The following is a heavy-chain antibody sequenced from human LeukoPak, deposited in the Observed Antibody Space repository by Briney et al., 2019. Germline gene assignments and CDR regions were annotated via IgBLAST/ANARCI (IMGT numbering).Heavy chain of an antibody. D-gene: IGHD2/OR15-2a*01. Sequence: GGSLRLSCVGSGFIFSEYWMHWVRQGPGKRLQWVARIGPDGTRITYADSVKDRVTISRDNVKNTLYLQMSSLGAGDTAVYYCIREPKYRRNFEYWGQGTLLTVSS. J-gene: IGHJ4*02. V-gene: IGHV3-74*01. CDR3: IREPKYRRNFEY. CDR2: IGPDGTRI. CDR1: GFIFSEYW.